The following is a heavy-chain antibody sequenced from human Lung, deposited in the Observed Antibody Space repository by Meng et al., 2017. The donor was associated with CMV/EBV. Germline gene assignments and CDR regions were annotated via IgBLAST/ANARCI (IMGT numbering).Heavy chain of an antibody. Sequence: SVKVSCKASGGTFARYAISWVRQAPGQGLEWMGSIIPRIGITNYAQKLQGRVTITADSATSTAYMELSSLRSEDTAVYYCARGRVAYNIRFLDFWGQGTMVTVSS. V-gene: IGHV1-69*10. CDR1: GGTFARYA. D-gene: IGHD1-1*01. J-gene: IGHJ4*02. CDR3: ARGRVAYNIRFLDF. CDR2: IIPRIGIT.